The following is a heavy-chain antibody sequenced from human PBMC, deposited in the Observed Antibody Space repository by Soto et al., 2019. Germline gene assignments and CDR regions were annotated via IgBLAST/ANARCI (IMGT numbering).Heavy chain of an antibody. CDR1: GFTFSTYS. D-gene: IGHD3-10*01. V-gene: IGHV3-21*01. CDR3: ARDRGGDLKAFDI. Sequence: EVQLVASGGGLVKPGGSLRLSCAASGFTFSTYSMNWVRQAPGKGLEWVSSISSSSSYIYYADSVKGRCTISRDNARNSLYLQMNSLRAEDTAVDYCARDRGGDLKAFDIWGQGTMVTVSS. J-gene: IGHJ3*02. CDR2: ISSSSSYI.